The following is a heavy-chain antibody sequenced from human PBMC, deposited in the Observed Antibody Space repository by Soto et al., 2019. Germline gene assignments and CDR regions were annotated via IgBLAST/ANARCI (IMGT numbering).Heavy chain of an antibody. J-gene: IGHJ4*02. CDR3: ARAVSTKTAPLDY. CDR2: ITPIDGSR. CDR1: GYTFTTYY. Sequence: QVQLVQSGAEVKNPGASVKVSWKASGYTFTTYYMHWLRQARGQGLEWMGIITPIDGSRRYDHKLHDRDTMTRDTSTSTVYMDLSSLRSEDTAVYYCARAVSTKTAPLDYWVQGTVVTVSS. V-gene: IGHV1-46*01. D-gene: IGHD4-17*01.